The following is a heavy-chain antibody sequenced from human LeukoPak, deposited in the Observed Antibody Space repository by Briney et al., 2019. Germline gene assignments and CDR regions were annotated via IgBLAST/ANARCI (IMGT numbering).Heavy chain of an antibody. CDR2: ITSSSSYI. D-gene: IGHD5-12*01. V-gene: IGHV3-21*01. J-gene: IGHJ4*02. Sequence: GGSLRLSCAASGFTFSSYSMNWVRQAPGKGLEWVSSITSSSSYIYYADSVKGRFTISRDNAKNSLYLQMNSLRAEDTAIYYCARDLADGGYDVGYFDYWGQGTLVTVSS. CDR3: ARDLADGGYDVGYFDY. CDR1: GFTFSSYS.